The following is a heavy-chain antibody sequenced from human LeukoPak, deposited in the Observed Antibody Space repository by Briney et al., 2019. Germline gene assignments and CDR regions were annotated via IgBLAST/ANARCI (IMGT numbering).Heavy chain of an antibody. CDR1: GGSISSYY. Sequence: SETLSLTCTVPGGSISSYYWSWIRQTPGKGLEWIGYIYYSGSTNYNPSLKSRVTISVDTSKNQFSLKLSSVTAADTAVYYCAGRSTGKITFGGVIVPAFDIWGQGTMVTVSS. J-gene: IGHJ3*02. CDR2: IYYSGST. D-gene: IGHD3-16*02. CDR3: AGRSTGKITFGGVIVPAFDI. V-gene: IGHV4-59*01.